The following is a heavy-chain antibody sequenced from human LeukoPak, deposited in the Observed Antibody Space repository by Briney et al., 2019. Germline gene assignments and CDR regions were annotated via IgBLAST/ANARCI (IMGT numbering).Heavy chain of an antibody. D-gene: IGHD2-8*01. V-gene: IGHV1-2*02. CDR1: GYTFTDYY. CDR2: INPNSGGT. CDR3: ARVGRRLMGAFDI. J-gene: IGHJ3*02. Sequence: ASVKVSCKASGYTFTDYYMHWVRQAPGQGLEWMGWINPNSGGTNYAQKFQGRVTMTRDTSISTAYMELSRLRSDDTAVYYCARVGRRLMGAFDIWGQGTMVTVSS.